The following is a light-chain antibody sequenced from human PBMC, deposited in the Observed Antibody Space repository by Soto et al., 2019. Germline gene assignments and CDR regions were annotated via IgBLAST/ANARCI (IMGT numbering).Light chain of an antibody. CDR1: QTINNN. J-gene: IGKJ4*01. V-gene: IGKV3-11*01. CDR3: QQRSSWPL. Sequence: VMTQAPATLSVSPGERATLSCRASQTINNNVAWYQLKDGQVPRLLIYGTSKRAAGIPARFSGSGSGTDFTLTISSLEPEDFAVYYCQQRSSWPLFGGGTKVDIK. CDR2: GTS.